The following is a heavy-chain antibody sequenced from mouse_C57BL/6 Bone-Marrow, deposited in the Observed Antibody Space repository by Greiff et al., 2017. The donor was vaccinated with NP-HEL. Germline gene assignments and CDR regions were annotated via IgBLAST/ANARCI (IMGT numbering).Heavy chain of an antibody. D-gene: IGHD1-1*01. Sequence: EVQLQESGGGLVKPGGSLKLSCAASGFTFSDYGMHWVRQAPEKGLEWVAYISSGSSTIYYADTVKGRFTISRDNAKNTLFLQMTSLRSEDTAMYYCARAYYGSQYPYYFDYWGQGTALTVSS. CDR2: ISSGSSTI. CDR1: GFTFSDYG. J-gene: IGHJ2*01. V-gene: IGHV5-17*01. CDR3: ARAYYGSQYPYYFDY.